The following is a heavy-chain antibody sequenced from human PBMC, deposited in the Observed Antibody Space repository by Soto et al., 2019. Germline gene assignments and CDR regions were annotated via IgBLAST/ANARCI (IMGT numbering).Heavy chain of an antibody. J-gene: IGHJ4*02. CDR2: IIPIFGTA. V-gene: IGHV1-69*12. CDR3: SPKVDTAMATTIAY. CDR1: GGTFSSYA. D-gene: IGHD5-18*01. Sequence: QVQLVQSGAEVKKPGSSVKVSCKASGGTFSSYAISWVRQAPGQGLEWMGGIIPIFGTANYAQKFEGRVTIPADETTSTADMKLSSLRSEDTAAYYCSPKVDTAMATTIAYWGQGTLVTVTS.